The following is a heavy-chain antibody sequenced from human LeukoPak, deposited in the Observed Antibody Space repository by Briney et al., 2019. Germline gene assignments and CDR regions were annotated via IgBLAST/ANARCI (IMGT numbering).Heavy chain of an antibody. CDR1: GGSISSGGYY. J-gene: IGHJ5*02. D-gene: IGHD1-26*01. V-gene: IGHV4-31*03. CDR3: ARSRAFNSGAFDP. Sequence: SETLSLTCIVSGGSISSGGYYWSWIRQHPGRGLEWIGYIYYSGSAYYNPSLKSRVTISVDTSKNQFSLRLNSVTAADTAVYYCARSRAFNSGAFDPWGQGSLVTVSS. CDR2: IYYSGSA.